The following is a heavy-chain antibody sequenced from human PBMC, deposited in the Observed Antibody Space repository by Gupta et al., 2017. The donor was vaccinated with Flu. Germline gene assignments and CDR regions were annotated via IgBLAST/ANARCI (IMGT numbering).Heavy chain of an antibody. Sequence: QPQLQESGPGLVKPSETLYLTCIVSGGSLNRNSYYWGWIRPPPGKGLEWIGSIYYSRNTYYNPSLKSRVTISVDTSKNQFSLKLSSVTAADTAVYYCARHFVGYCSGGTCYDENDYWGQGPLVTVSS. CDR3: ARHFVGYCSGGTCYDENDY. CDR2: IYYSRNT. J-gene: IGHJ4*02. CDR1: GGSLNRNSYY. D-gene: IGHD2-15*01. V-gene: IGHV4-39*01.